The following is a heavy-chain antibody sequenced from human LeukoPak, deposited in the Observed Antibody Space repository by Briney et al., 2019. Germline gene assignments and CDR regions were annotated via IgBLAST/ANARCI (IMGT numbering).Heavy chain of an antibody. D-gene: IGHD4-11*01. V-gene: IGHV3-23*01. CDR3: AITYSPIYYYYGMDV. Sequence: GRSLRLSCAASGFTFSNYAMSWVRQAPGKGLEWVSTISGGGGSTYYADSVRGRFTISRDNSRNTLYLQMNSLRAEDTAVYYCAITYSPIYYYYGMDVWGQGTTVTVSS. J-gene: IGHJ6*02. CDR1: GFTFSNYA. CDR2: ISGGGGST.